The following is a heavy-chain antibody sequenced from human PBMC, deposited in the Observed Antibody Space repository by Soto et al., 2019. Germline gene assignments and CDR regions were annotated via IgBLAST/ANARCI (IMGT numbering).Heavy chain of an antibody. CDR2: IKSRTDGGTA. CDR1: GFTFFTAW. J-gene: IGHJ4*02. V-gene: IGHV3-15*01. Sequence: DVQLVESGGGLVQPGGSLRLSCATSGFTFFTAWMSWVRQAPGKGLEWVGRIKSRTDGGTADYAAPMKGRLTISRDDSKKTLYLQMDSLRTEDTAVYYCTTDLSISIFGVVTDLGYWGQGTLVSVSS. CDR3: TTDLSISIFGVVTDLGY. D-gene: IGHD3-3*01.